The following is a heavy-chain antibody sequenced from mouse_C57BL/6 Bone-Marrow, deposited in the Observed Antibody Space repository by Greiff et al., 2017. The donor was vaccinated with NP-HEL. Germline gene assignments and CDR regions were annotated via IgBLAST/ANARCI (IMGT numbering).Heavy chain of an antibody. Sequence: QVQLKQSGPGLVQPSQSLSITCTVSGFSLTSYGVHWVRQSPGKGLEWLGVIWSGGSTDYNAAFISRLSISKDNSKSQVFFKMNSLQADDTAIYYCARNYDYDGGYYFDYWGQGTTLTVSS. CDR3: ARNYDYDGGYYFDY. J-gene: IGHJ2*01. CDR1: GFSLTSYG. D-gene: IGHD2-4*01. V-gene: IGHV2-2*01. CDR2: IWSGGST.